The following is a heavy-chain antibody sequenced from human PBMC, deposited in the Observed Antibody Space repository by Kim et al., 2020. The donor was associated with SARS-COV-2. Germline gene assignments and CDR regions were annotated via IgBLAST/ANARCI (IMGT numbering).Heavy chain of an antibody. J-gene: IGHJ3*02. CDR1: GFTFSNYG. CDR2: ISYDGSNK. CDR3: ASLSSRWHEAAFDM. Sequence: GGSLRLSCAASGFTFSNYGMHWVRQAPGRGLEWVAVISYDGSNKYYADSVKGRFTISRDNSKNTLYLQMNSLRAEDTAVYYCASLSSRWHEAAFDMWGQGTMVTVSS. D-gene: IGHD6-13*01. V-gene: IGHV3-30*03.